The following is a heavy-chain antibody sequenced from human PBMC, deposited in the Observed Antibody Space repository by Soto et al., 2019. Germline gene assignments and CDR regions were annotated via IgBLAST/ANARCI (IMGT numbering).Heavy chain of an antibody. CDR1: GYTFGSHD. J-gene: IGHJ3*02. CDR3: ARVGPRAFDI. Sequence: QVQVVQSGAEVRRPGASVKVSCKASGYTFGSHDINWVRQAPGQGLEWMGWMNPNSGNTGYAQNLQGRVTMTRTASISTAYMELSGLKSEDTAVYYCARVGPRAFDIWGQGTMVTVSS. CDR2: MNPNSGNT. V-gene: IGHV1-8*01.